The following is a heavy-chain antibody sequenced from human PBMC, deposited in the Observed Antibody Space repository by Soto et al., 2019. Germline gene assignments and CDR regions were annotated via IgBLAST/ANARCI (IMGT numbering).Heavy chain of an antibody. D-gene: IGHD2-2*01. CDR2: INPSGGST. CDR1: GDTFTSYY. V-gene: IGHV1-46*01. CDR3: ARSGLYCSGTSCYYPSFDC. J-gene: IGHJ4*02. Sequence: ASVKVSCKASGDTFTSYYTHWVRQAPGQGLEWMAVINPSGGSTNYAQKLQGRVTLTRDTSTSTVYMELSSLRSEDTAVYYCARSGLYCSGTSCYYPSFDCWGQGTLVTVSS.